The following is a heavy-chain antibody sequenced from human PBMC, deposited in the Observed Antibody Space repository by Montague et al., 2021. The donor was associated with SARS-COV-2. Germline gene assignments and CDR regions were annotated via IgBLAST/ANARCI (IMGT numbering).Heavy chain of an antibody. CDR3: ARERLLRYFDWLPWGSDGMDV. CDR2: INSDGSST. CDR1: GLTFSSYW. D-gene: IGHD3-9*01. J-gene: IGHJ6*02. V-gene: IGHV3-74*01. Sequence: SPRLSCAASGLTFSSYWMHWVRQAPGKGLVWVSRINSDGSSTSYADSVKGRFTISRDNAKNTLYLQMNSLRAEDTAVYYCARERLLRYFDWLPWGSDGMDVWGQGTTVTVSS.